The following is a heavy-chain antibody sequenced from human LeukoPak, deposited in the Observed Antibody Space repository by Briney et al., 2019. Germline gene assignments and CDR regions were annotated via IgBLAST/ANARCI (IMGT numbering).Heavy chain of an antibody. J-gene: IGHJ4*02. D-gene: IGHD5-12*01. CDR1: GFTFSSYA. CDR3: AKGGYDSHFDY. Sequence: GSLRLSCAASGFTFSSYAMSWVRQAPGKGLEWASAISGSGGSTYYADSVKGRFTISRDNSKNTLCLQMNSLRAEDTAVYYCAKGGYDSHFDYWGQGTLVTVSS. CDR2: ISGSGGST. V-gene: IGHV3-23*01.